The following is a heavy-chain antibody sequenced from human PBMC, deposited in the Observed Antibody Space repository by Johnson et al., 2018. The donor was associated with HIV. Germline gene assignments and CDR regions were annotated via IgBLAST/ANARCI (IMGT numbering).Heavy chain of an antibody. CDR2: INWNGGSN. Sequence: VQLVESGGGVVRPGGSLRLSCAASGFSFDDYGMSWVRQAPGKGLDWVSGINWNGGSNGSAAPLKGRFTISRDISKNTLYLEMNIMRAEDTAVYYCARGRSGILILDDAFDIWGQGTMVTVSS. CDR3: ARGRSGILILDDAFDI. CDR1: GFSFDDYG. J-gene: IGHJ3*02. V-gene: IGHV3-20*04. D-gene: IGHD1-14*01.